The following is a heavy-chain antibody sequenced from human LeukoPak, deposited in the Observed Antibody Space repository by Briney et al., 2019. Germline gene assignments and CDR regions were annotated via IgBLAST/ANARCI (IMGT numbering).Heavy chain of an antibody. CDR2: ISYDGSNK. Sequence: GGSLRLSCAASGFTFSSYAMHWVRQAPGKGLEWVAVISYDGSNKYYADSVKGRFTISRDNAKNTLYLQMNSLRVEDTAVYYCARHSETEDAFDIWGQGTMVTVSS. CDR1: GFTFSSYA. J-gene: IGHJ3*02. CDR3: ARHSETEDAFDI. D-gene: IGHD1-1*01. V-gene: IGHV3-30-3*01.